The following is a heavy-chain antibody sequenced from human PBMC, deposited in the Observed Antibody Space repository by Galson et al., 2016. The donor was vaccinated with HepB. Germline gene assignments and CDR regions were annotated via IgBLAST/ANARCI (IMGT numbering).Heavy chain of an antibody. J-gene: IGHJ4*02. Sequence: CAISGDSVSSNNAGWNWIRQSPSRGLEWLGRTYYRSKWFYDYAESVKSRITIKPDTTKNQFSLQLSSVTATDTAVYYCVYGSGSQEDWGQGALVTVSS. D-gene: IGHD3-10*01. CDR2: TYYRSKWFY. V-gene: IGHV6-1*01. CDR3: VYGSGSQED. CDR1: GDSVSSNNAG.